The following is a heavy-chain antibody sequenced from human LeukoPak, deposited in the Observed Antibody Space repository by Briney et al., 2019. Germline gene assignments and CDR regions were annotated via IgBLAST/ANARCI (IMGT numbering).Heavy chain of an antibody. D-gene: IGHD2-21*02. Sequence: GGSLRLSCTASGFTFSSYEMNWVRQAPGKGLTWISYISTSGSITDYADSVKGRFTISRDNAQNSLYLRMNSLRAEDTAIYYCARDLSCGGDCYSNDAFDIWGQGTMVTVSS. CDR3: ARDLSCGGDCYSNDAFDI. V-gene: IGHV3-48*03. J-gene: IGHJ3*02. CDR1: GFTFSSYE. CDR2: ISTSGSIT.